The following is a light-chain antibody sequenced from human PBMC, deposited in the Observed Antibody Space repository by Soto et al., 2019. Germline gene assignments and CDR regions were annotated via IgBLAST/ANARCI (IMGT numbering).Light chain of an antibody. CDR1: QGIKNA. CDR2: TIS. CDR3: LQHNSFPIT. Sequence: DIQMTQSPSSLSASVGDRVTITCRASQGIKNALGWYQQKPGKAPKRLISTISTLQSGVPSRFSGSGSGTECTLTISSPQPEDFATYYCLQHNSFPITFGQGTRLEIK. V-gene: IGKV1-17*01. J-gene: IGKJ5*01.